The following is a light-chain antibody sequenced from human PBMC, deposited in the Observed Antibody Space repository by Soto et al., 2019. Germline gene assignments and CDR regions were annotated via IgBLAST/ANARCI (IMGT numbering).Light chain of an antibody. CDR3: QSYHGTLGGST. V-gene: IGLV1-40*01. Sequence: QSVLTQPPSVSGAPGQRVTISCIGTSSNIGTGYDVQWYQQLPGAAPKLLIYFNNNRPSGVPDRFSASTSKSGTSASLAITGLQAEDEAYYYCQSYHGTLGGSTFGGGTQLTVL. J-gene: IGLJ7*01. CDR1: SSNIGTGYD. CDR2: FNN.